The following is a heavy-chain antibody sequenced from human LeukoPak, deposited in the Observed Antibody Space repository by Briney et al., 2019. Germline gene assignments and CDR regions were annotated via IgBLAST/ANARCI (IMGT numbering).Heavy chain of an antibody. J-gene: IGHJ4*02. CDR2: ISYSGST. V-gene: IGHV4-30-4*01. CDR3: ARSSLPYYYDSSGYYKPIDY. CDR1: GDSVSSNPNY. Sequence: PSQTLSLTCTVSGDSVSSNPNYWAWIRQPPGKGLEWIGYISYSGSTYYNPSLKSRVIISVDTSKNQFSLKLSSVTAADTAVYYCARSSLPYYYDSSGYYKPIDYWGQGTLVTVSS. D-gene: IGHD3-22*01.